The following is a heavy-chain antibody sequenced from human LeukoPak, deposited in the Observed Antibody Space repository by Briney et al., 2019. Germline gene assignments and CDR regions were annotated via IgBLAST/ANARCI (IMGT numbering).Heavy chain of an antibody. D-gene: IGHD4-17*01. J-gene: IGHJ4*02. CDR2: ISGSGGTT. CDR3: AKERTTVTTIAFDY. Sequence: GGSLRLSCAASGFTFSTYAINWVRQAPGKGLEWVSIISGSGGTTNYADSVKGRFTFSRDNSKNTLYLQMNSLRAEDTAVYYCAKERTTVTTIAFDYWGQGTLVTVSS. V-gene: IGHV3-23*01. CDR1: GFTFSTYA.